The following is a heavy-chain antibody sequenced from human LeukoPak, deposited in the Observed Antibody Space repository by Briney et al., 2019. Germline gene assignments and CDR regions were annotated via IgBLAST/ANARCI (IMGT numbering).Heavy chain of an antibody. Sequence: ASVKVSCKASGYTFTTYDINWVRQATGQGLEWMGWMNPNSGYTGYAQKFQGRVTITRDTSISTAYMELSSLRSEDTAVYYCAKLGRGATQLDYWGQGTLVTVSS. V-gene: IGHV1-8*03. CDR2: MNPNSGYT. CDR3: AKLGRGATQLDY. CDR1: GYTFTTYD. D-gene: IGHD1-26*01. J-gene: IGHJ4*02.